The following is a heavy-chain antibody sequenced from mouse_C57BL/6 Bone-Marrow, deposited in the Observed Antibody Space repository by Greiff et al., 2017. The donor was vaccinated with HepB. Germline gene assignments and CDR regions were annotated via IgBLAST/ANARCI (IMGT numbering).Heavy chain of an antibody. V-gene: IGHV5-6*01. CDR1: GFTFSSYG. CDR2: ISSGGSYT. CDR3: ARHGGLRRPFAY. D-gene: IGHD2-4*01. J-gene: IGHJ3*01. Sequence: EVKLMESGGDLVKPGGSLKLSCAASGFTFSSYGMSWVRPTPDKRLEWVATISSGGSYTYYPDSVKGRFTISRDNAKNTLYLQMSSLKSEDTAMYYCARHGGLRRPFAYWGQGTLVTVSA.